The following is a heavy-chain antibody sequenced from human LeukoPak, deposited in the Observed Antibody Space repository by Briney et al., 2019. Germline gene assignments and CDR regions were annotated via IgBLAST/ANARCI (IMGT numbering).Heavy chain of an antibody. V-gene: IGHV1-2*02. D-gene: IGHD6-6*01. CDR1: GYTFTGYY. Sequence: ASVKVSCKASGYTFTGYYMHWVRQAPGQGLEWMGWINPNSGGTNYGQKFQGRVTMTRDTSISTAYMELSRLRSDDTAVYYCARDLRSARPNYYFDYWGQGTLVTVSS. J-gene: IGHJ4*02. CDR2: INPNSGGT. CDR3: ARDLRSARPNYYFDY.